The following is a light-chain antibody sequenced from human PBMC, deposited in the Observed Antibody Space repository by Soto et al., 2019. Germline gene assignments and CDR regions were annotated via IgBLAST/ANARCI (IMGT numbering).Light chain of an antibody. Sequence: QSVLTQPRSVSGSPGQSVTISCTGTSSDVGAYNYVSWYQQHPGKAPKLILYDVTKRPSGVPDRFAGSRSGNTASLTISGLQAEDEADYHCCSYAGSYFCVFGTGTKLTVL. CDR1: SSDVGAYNY. J-gene: IGLJ1*01. CDR3: CSYAGSYFCV. V-gene: IGLV2-11*01. CDR2: DVT.